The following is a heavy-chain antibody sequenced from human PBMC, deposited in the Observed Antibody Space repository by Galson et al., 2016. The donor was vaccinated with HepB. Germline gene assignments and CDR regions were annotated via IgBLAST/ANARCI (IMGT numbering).Heavy chain of an antibody. J-gene: IGHJ4*02. D-gene: IGHD7-27*01. CDR2: ITRSSRDI. CDR1: GFTFRTYS. Sequence: SLRLSCAASGFTFRTYSMTWVRQAPGKGLEWVSSITRSSRDIYYADSLKGRFTVSRDNAKNSLYLQMNGLRAEDTAVYYCARDRSPYGPLGPDYWGQGTLVTVSP. V-gene: IGHV3-21*01. CDR3: ARDRSPYGPLGPDY.